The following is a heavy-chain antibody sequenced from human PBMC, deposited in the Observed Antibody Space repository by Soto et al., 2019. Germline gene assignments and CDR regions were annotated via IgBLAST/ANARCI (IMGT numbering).Heavy chain of an antibody. J-gene: IGHJ5*02. D-gene: IGHD3-9*01. CDR2: ISAYNGNT. CDR3: ARQLVYYDILTGYYHWFDP. V-gene: IGHV1-18*01. CDR1: GYTFTSYG. Sequence: ASVKVSCKASGYTFTSYGISWVRQAPGQGLEWMGWISAYNGNTNYAQKLQGRVTMTTDTSTSTAYMELRSLRSDDTAVYYCARQLVYYDILTGYYHWFDPWGQGTLGTVSS.